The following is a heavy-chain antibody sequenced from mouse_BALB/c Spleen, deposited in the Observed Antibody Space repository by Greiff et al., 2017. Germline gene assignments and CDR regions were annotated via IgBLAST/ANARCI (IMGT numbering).Heavy chain of an antibody. CDR3: ARDGDITTATFDY. Sequence: EVHLVESGGGLVKPGGSLKLSCAASGFTFSDYYMYWVRQTPEKRLEWVATISDGGSYTYYPDSVKGRFTISRDNAKNNLYLQMSSLKSEDTAMYYCARDGDITTATFDYWGQGTTLTVSS. V-gene: IGHV5-4*02. D-gene: IGHD1-2*01. CDR1: GFTFSDYY. J-gene: IGHJ2*01. CDR2: ISDGGSYT.